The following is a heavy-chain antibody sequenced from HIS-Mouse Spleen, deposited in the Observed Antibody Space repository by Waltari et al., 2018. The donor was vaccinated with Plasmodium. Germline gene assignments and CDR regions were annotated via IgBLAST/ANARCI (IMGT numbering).Heavy chain of an antibody. Sequence: EVQLVESGGGLIQPGGSLRLSCAASGFTVSSNYMSWVRQAPGKGLEWVLFIYSGARTYYANSVKCRLTISRDNSKNTLDLQMNSLRAEDTALYYCARGMKSSSSAFDIWGQGTMVTVSS. V-gene: IGHV3-53*01. D-gene: IGHD6-6*01. CDR3: ARGMKSSSSAFDI. CDR1: GFTVSSNY. CDR2: IYSGART. J-gene: IGHJ3*02.